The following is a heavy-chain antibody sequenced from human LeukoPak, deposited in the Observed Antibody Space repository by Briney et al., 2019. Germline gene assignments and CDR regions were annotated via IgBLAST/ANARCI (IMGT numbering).Heavy chain of an antibody. CDR3: ARRFLEGGSYYMGEVVDY. CDR2: IYTSGST. Sequence: SETLSLTCTVSGGSISSGSYYWSWIRQPAGKGLEWIGRIYTSGSTNYNPSLKSRVTISVDTSKNQFSLKLSSVTAADTAVYYCARRFLEGGSYYMGEVVDYWGQGTLVTVSS. J-gene: IGHJ4*02. D-gene: IGHD1-26*01. V-gene: IGHV4-61*02. CDR1: GGSISSGSYY.